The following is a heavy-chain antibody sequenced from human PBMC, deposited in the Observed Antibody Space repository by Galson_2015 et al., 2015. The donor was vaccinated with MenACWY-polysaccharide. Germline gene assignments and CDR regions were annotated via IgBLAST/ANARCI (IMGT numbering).Heavy chain of an antibody. CDR2: MSSNGGA. J-gene: IGHJ5*01. V-gene: IGHV4-61*01. CDR3: AREPTYSGSFGWFDS. CDR1: RASVSSTTAY. D-gene: IGHD1-26*01. Sequence: LSLTCTVSRASVSSTTAYWSWLLQPPGTGLEWIGFMSSNGGANRNPSLKSRVTISIDTSKNQFSLRLNSVTAADTAMYYCAREPTYSGSFGWFDSWGQGTLVTVSP.